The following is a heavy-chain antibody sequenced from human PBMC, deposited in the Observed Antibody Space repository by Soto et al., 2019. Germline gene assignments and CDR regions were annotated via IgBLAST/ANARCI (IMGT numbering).Heavy chain of an antibody. CDR2: ISGSGGST. CDR3: AKDRRPIAAAGGYFDY. Sequence: GGSLRLSCAASGFTFSSYAMSWVRQAPGKGLEWVSAISGSGGSTYYAASVKGRFTISRDNSKNTLYLQMNSLRAEDTAVYYCAKDRRPIAAAGGYFDYWGQGTLVTVSS. V-gene: IGHV3-23*01. J-gene: IGHJ4*02. D-gene: IGHD6-13*01. CDR1: GFTFSSYA.